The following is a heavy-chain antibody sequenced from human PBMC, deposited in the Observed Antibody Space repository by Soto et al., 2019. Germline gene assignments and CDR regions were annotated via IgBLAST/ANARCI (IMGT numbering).Heavy chain of an antibody. V-gene: IGHV3-23*01. Sequence: GGSLRLSCAASGFTFSSYAMSWVRQAPGKGLEWVSAIGGSGHNTYYTDSVKGRFTISRDNLKNTLYLQMNSLRAEDTAVFYCAKDKHTSTWYFDYWGQGALVTVSS. CDR1: GFTFSSYA. CDR2: IGGSGHNT. D-gene: IGHD6-13*01. J-gene: IGHJ4*02. CDR3: AKDKHTSTWYFDY.